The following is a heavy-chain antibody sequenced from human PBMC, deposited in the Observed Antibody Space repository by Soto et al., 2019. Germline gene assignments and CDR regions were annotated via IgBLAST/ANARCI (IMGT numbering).Heavy chain of an antibody. CDR1: GFTFSSYA. CDR2: ISASAATT. J-gene: IGHJ4*02. V-gene: IGHV3-23*01. CDR3: AKLGAYSTSAIDS. D-gene: IGHD6-6*01. Sequence: AGGSLRLSCAPSGFTFSSYAMSWVRQAPGKGLEWVSAISASAATTYYADSVKGRFTISRDNSKNTLYVQMNSLRAEDTAIYYCAKLGAYSTSAIDSWGQGALVTVSS.